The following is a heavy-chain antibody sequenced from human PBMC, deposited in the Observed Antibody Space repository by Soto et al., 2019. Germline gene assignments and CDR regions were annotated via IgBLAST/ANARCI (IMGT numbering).Heavy chain of an antibody. V-gene: IGHV6-1*01. D-gene: IGHD3-22*01. CDR2: TYYRAKWYN. Sequence: SQTLSLTCAISGDSVSSNSAAWNWIRQSPSRGLEWLGRTYYRAKWYNEYAVSVKSRITINPDTSKNQFSLQLNSVTPEDTAVYYCARGPIAYNYYDSSGYYYGWHAFDIWGQGTMVTVSS. J-gene: IGHJ3*02. CDR1: GDSVSSNSAA. CDR3: ARGPIAYNYYDSSGYYYGWHAFDI.